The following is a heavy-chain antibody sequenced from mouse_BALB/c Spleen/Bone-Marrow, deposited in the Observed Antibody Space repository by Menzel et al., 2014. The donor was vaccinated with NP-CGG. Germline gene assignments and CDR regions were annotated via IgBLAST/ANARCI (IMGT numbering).Heavy chain of an antibody. Sequence: QVQLQQPGAELVKPGASVKLSCKASGYTFTNYDINWVRQRPEQGLEWIGWIFPGNGSTNYNEKFKGKATLTTDKSSSTAYMQLSSLTSEDSAVYFCARSNSISTATDYWGQGTTLTVSS. CDR1: GYTFTNYD. CDR2: IFPGNGST. CDR3: ARSNSISTATDY. V-gene: IGHV1-77*01. D-gene: IGHD1-2*01. J-gene: IGHJ2*01.